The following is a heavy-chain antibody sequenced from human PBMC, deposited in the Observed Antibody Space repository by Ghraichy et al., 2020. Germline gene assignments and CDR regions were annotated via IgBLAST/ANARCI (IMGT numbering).Heavy chain of an antibody. J-gene: IGHJ4*02. CDR1: GFRFRSFF. CDR3: AKGGLVGASPIRLYYFDY. D-gene: IGHD1-26*01. V-gene: IGHV3-23*01. CDR2: IRVSCDNR. Sequence: LSLTCAVSGFRFRSFFMNWVRQAPGKGLEWVPGIRVSCDNRYYADYVKGRFTISRDNSKDALFLQRDSLRADDTAVYCCAKGGLVGASPIRLYYFDYCRQGTLVTVIS.